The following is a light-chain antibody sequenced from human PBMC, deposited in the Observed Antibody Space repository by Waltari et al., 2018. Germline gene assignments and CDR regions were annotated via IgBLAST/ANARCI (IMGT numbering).Light chain of an antibody. V-gene: IGLV2-14*01. CDR2: DVP. J-gene: IGLJ1*01. CDR1: SSDVGAYNY. Sequence: QSALTQPASVSGSPGQSITISCPGTSSDVGAYNYVSWYQQRPGKAPKFLIYDVPKRPSGVSSRFAGSKYGHMASLTISGLQAEDEADYYCSSYTSSSTYVFGTGTKVTVL. CDR3: SSYTSSSTYV.